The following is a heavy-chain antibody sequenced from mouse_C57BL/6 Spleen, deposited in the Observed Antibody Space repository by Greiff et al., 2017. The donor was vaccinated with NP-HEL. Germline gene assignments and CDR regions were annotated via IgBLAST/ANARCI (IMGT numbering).Heavy chain of an antibody. V-gene: IGHV15-2*01. CDR3: ARGNYGNYPLFAY. CDR1: DSEVFPIAY. CDR2: ILPSIGRT. D-gene: IGHD2-1*01. Sequence: QVQLQQSGSELRSPGSSVKLSCKDFDSEVFPIAYMSWVRQKPGHGFEWIGGILPSIGRTIYGEKFEDKATLDADTLSNTAYLELNSLTSEDSAIYYCARGNYGNYPLFAYWGQGTLVTVSA. J-gene: IGHJ3*01.